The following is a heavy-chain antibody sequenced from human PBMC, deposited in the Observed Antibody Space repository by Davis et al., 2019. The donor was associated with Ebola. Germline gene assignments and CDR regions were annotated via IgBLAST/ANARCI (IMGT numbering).Heavy chain of an antibody. J-gene: IGHJ4*02. Sequence: ASVKVSCKASGYTFTGYYMHWVRQAPGQGLEWMGWINPNSGGTNYAQKFQGWVTMTRDTSISTAYMELSRLRSDDTAVYYCARDGYCSGGSCYYFDYWGQGTLVTVSS. CDR1: GYTFTGYY. D-gene: IGHD2-15*01. CDR3: ARDGYCSGGSCYYFDY. V-gene: IGHV1-2*04. CDR2: INPNSGGT.